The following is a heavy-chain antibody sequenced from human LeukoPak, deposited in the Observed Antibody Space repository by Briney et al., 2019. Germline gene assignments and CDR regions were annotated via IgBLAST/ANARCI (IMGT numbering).Heavy chain of an antibody. V-gene: IGHV1-69*05. Sequence: SVKVSCKASGGTFSSYAISWVRQAPGQGLEWMGGIIPIFGTANYAQKFQGRVTITTDESTSTAYMELSSLRSEDTAAYYCAREYSSSPSQLYYFDYWGQGTLVTVSS. CDR3: AREYSSSPSQLYYFDY. CDR2: IIPIFGTA. CDR1: GGTFSSYA. J-gene: IGHJ4*02. D-gene: IGHD6-6*01.